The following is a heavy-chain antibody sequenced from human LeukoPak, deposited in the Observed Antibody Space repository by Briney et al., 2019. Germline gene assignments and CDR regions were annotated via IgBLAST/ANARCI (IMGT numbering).Heavy chain of an antibody. V-gene: IGHV4-31*03. CDR3: ARGDYYDSSGRGGLDY. D-gene: IGHD3-22*01. Sequence: NPSETLSLTCTVSGGSISSGGYYWSWIRQHPGKGLEWIGNIYYSGSTYYNPSLKSRVTISVDTSKNQFSLKLSSVTAADTAVYYCARGDYYDSSGRGGLDYWGQGTLVTVSS. J-gene: IGHJ4*02. CDR1: GGSISSGGYY. CDR2: IYYSGST.